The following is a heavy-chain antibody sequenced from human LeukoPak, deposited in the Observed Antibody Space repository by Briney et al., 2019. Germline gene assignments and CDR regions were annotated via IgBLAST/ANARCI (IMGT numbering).Heavy chain of an antibody. V-gene: IGHV4-4*07. D-gene: IGHD3-3*01. CDR1: GGSISGYY. Sequence: PSETLSLTCTVSGGSISGYYWNWIRQPAGKGLEWIGRIYYSGSTDYNFSLRSRLTMSVDTSKSQFSLKLTSVTAADTAVYFCAREHRDYEGSGYYVDYWGQGTLVTVSS. J-gene: IGHJ4*02. CDR2: IYYSGST. CDR3: AREHRDYEGSGYYVDY.